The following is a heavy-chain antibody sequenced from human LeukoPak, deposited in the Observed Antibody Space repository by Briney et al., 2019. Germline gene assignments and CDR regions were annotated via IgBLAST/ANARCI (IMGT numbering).Heavy chain of an antibody. D-gene: IGHD3-9*01. Sequence: GGSLRLSCAASGFTFSSYAMHWVRQAPGKGLEWVAVISYDGSNKYYADSVKGRFTISRDNSKNTLYLQMNSLRAEDTAVYYCAKDYDILTGPPLIWGQGTMVTVSS. CDR2: ISYDGSNK. V-gene: IGHV3-30*04. J-gene: IGHJ3*02. CDR1: GFTFSSYA. CDR3: AKDYDILTGPPLI.